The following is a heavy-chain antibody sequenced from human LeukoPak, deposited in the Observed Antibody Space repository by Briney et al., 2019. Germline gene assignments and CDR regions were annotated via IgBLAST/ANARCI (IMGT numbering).Heavy chain of an antibody. CDR1: GFTFSNYA. Sequence: GGSLRLPCAASGFTFSNYAMSWVRQAPGKGLEWVSGITGSGGGTNYADSVKGRFTISRDNSKNTLYLQMNSLRAEDTAAYYCAKDGQLYYYYMDVWGKGTTVTVSS. CDR3: AKDGQLYYYYMDV. D-gene: IGHD1-1*01. J-gene: IGHJ6*03. CDR2: ITGSGGGT. V-gene: IGHV3-23*01.